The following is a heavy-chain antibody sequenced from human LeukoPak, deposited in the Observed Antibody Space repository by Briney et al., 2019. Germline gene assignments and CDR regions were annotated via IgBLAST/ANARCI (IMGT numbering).Heavy chain of an antibody. CDR2: ISSSGSTI. V-gene: IGHV3-48*03. CDR3: ARIGGFYPRNWFDP. J-gene: IGHJ5*02. CDR1: GFTFSSYE. D-gene: IGHD3-16*01. Sequence: GGSLRLSCAASGFTFSSYEMNWVRQAPGKGLEWVSYISSSGSTIYYADSVKGRFTISRDNAKNSLYLQMNSLSAEDTAVYYCARIGGFYPRNWFDPWGQGTLVTVSS.